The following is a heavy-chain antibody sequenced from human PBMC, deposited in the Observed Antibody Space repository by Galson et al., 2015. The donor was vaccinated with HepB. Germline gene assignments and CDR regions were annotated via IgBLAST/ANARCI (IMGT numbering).Heavy chain of an antibody. CDR3: ARGGGDWYSSSWYPGL. Sequence: SLRLSCAASGFTFSSYSMNWVRQAPGKGLEWVSSISSSSSYIYYADSVKGRFTISRDNAKNSLYLQMNSLRAEDTAVYYCARGGGDWYSSSWYPGLWGQGTLVTVSS. CDR1: GFTFSSYS. D-gene: IGHD6-13*01. CDR2: ISSSSSYI. V-gene: IGHV3-21*01. J-gene: IGHJ4*02.